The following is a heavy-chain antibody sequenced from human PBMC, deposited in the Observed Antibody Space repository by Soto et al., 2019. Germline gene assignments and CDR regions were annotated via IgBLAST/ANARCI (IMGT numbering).Heavy chain of an antibody. J-gene: IGHJ6*02. CDR1: TYAFTSYG. Sequence: QVQLVQSGAEVKKPGASVKVTCKASTYAFTSYGITWVRQAPGQGLEWVGWISAYNGNSNYAQKYEGRVTMTTDPSTSTAYMELSSLRSDDTAVYYCARIADCSTTSCSFPSRFHVRGYYYYYGLDVWGQGTTVTVSS. V-gene: IGHV1-18*04. D-gene: IGHD2-2*01. CDR2: ISAYNGNS. CDR3: ARIADCSTTSCSFPSRFHVRGYYYYYGLDV.